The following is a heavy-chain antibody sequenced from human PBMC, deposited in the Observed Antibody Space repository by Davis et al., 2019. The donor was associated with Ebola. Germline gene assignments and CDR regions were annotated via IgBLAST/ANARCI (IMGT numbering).Heavy chain of an antibody. CDR2: VTSNSGRI. D-gene: IGHD2-21*01. CDR1: GFNFEDFG. Sequence: GGSLRLSCAASGFNFEDFGMHWVRQAPGKGPEWISGVTSNSGRIAYADFVRGRFTVSRDNAKRSLFLQINSLRPEDTALYYCARDTSVTVVPPFSAFDMWGPGTMVTVSS. V-gene: IGHV3-9*01. CDR3: ARDTSVTVVPPFSAFDM. J-gene: IGHJ3*02.